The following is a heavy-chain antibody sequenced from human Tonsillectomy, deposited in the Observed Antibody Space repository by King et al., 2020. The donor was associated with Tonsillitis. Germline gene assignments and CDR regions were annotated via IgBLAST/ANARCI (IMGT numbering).Heavy chain of an antibody. CDR3: AKDRSSGWCDY. CDR1: GFTFSSYA. J-gene: IGHJ4*02. Sequence: VQLVESGGGVVQPGESLRLSCVASGFTFSSYAMHWVRQAPGKGLEWVAFMRYDGSDKSYADSVKGRFTISRDNSKSTLYLQMNSLRAEDTAVYYCAKDRSSGWCDYRGQGTLVTVSS. V-gene: IGHV3-30*02. D-gene: IGHD3-22*01. CDR2: MRYDGSDK.